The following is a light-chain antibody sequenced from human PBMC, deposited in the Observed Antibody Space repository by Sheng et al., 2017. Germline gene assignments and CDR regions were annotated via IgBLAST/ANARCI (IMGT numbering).Light chain of an antibody. CDR2: EVT. Sequence: QSALTQPASLSGSPGQSITISCTGTSIDVGGYQLVSWFQQHPGKAPKLIIFEVTKRSSGISNHFSGSKSANTASLTISGLQPEDEADYYCCSYAGGGTWVFGGGTKVTVL. CDR1: SIDVGGYQL. V-gene: IGLV2-23*02. J-gene: IGLJ3*02. CDR3: CSYAGGGTWV.